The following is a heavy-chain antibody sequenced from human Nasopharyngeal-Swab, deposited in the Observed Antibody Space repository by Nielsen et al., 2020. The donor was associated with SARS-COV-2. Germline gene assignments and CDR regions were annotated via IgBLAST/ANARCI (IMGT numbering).Heavy chain of an antibody. J-gene: IGHJ6*02. CDR3: AREGRFLDYYYYGMDV. D-gene: IGHD3-3*01. Sequence: WIRQPPGEGLEWVSYISSSGSTIYYADSVKGRFTISRDNAKNSLYLQMNSLRAEDTAVYYCAREGRFLDYYYYGMDVWGQGTTVTVSS. V-gene: IGHV3-11*04. CDR2: ISSSGSTI.